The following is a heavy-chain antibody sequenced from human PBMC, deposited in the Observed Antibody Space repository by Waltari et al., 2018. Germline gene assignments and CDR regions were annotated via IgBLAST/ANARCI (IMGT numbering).Heavy chain of an antibody. CDR3: ARSSATGT. CDR2: ISANSHYI. D-gene: IGHD1-1*01. J-gene: IGHJ1*01. Sequence: EMQLVESGGGLVKPGESLRLSCAAPGFDFNADTMNWVRQAPGRGLEWVSGISANSHYIYYADSVKGRFTVSRDNARNSLYLQMDSLRVDDTGVYYCARSSATGTWGQGALVTVSS. CDR1: GFDFNADT. V-gene: IGHV3-21*02.